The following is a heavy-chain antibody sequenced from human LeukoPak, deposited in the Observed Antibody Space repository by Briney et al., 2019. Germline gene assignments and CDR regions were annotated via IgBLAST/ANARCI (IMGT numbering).Heavy chain of an antibody. Sequence: ASVKVSCKASGYSFTTYTIHWVRQAPGQRLKWMGWINADNGNTNYAQKLQGRVTMTTDTSTSTAYMELRSLRSDDTAVYYCARDRGYSYGYSGYWGQGTLVTVSS. CDR2: INADNGNT. J-gene: IGHJ4*02. CDR1: GYSFTTYT. D-gene: IGHD5-18*01. CDR3: ARDRGYSYGYSGY. V-gene: IGHV1-18*01.